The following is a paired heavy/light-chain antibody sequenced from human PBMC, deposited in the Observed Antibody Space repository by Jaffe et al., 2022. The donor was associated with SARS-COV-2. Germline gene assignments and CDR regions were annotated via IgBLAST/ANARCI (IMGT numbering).Light chain of an antibody. CDR3: MQALQKAWT. V-gene: IGKV2-28*01. CDR2: LGS. Sequence: DIVMTQSPLSLPVTPGEPASISCRSSQSLLHSNGYNYLDWYLQKPGQSPQLLIYLGSNRASGVPDRFSGSGSGTDFTLKISRVEAEDVGVYYCMQALQKAWTFGQGTKVEIK. J-gene: IGKJ1*01. CDR1: QSLLHSNGYNY.
Heavy chain of an antibody. CDR1: GFTFSSYG. CDR2: IWYDGSNK. J-gene: IGHJ6*02. Sequence: QVQLVESGGGVVQPGRSLRLSCAASGFTFSSYGMHWVRQAPGKGLEWVAVIWYDGSNKYYADSVKGRFTISRDNSKNTLYLQMNSLRAEDTAVYYCARARRYSSSSRRYYYYGMDVWGQGTTVTVSS. V-gene: IGHV3-33*01. CDR3: ARARRYSSSSRRYYYYGMDV. D-gene: IGHD6-6*01.